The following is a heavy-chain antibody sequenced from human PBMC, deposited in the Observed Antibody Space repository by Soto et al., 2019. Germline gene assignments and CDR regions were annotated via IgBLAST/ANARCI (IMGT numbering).Heavy chain of an antibody. CDR3: AIGSVVVMGAATGGLIY. D-gene: IGHD2-21*01. J-gene: IGHJ4*02. Sequence: QVQLVQSGAEVKKPGSSVKVSCKASGGTFSSHGITWVRQAPGQGLEWMGGIIPMFGTPKYAQRFQGRDSITADKSTTSAYMELRSLRSEDTAVYYCAIGSVVVMGAATGGLIYWGQGALVTVSS. V-gene: IGHV1-69*06. CDR2: IIPMFGTP. CDR1: GGTFSSHG.